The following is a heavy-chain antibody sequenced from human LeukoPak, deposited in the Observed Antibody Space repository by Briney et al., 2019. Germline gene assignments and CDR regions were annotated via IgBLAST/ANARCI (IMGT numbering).Heavy chain of an antibody. D-gene: IGHD2-2*03. CDR1: SSTLSTYW. Sequence: GGSLRLSCSASSSTLSTYWMNWVRQAPGKGLEWVSAISGSGGSTYYADSVKGRFTISRDNSKNTLYLQMNSLRAEDTAVYYCAKQRNGYCSSTSCYANYFDYWGQGTLVTVSS. CDR2: ISGSGGST. V-gene: IGHV3-23*01. J-gene: IGHJ4*02. CDR3: AKQRNGYCSSTSCYANYFDY.